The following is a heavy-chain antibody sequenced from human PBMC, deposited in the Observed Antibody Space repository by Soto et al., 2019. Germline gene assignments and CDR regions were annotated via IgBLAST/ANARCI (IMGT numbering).Heavy chain of an antibody. V-gene: IGHV1-69*01. J-gene: IGHJ4*02. Sequence: QVQLVQSGAEVKKPGSSVKVSCKASGGTFSSYAISWVRQAPGQGLEWRGGIIPIFGTANYAQKFQCRVTITADETTSTAYMELSSLRSEDTAVYYCASSSGPLYYFDYWGQGTLFTVSS. CDR1: GGTFSSYA. CDR3: ASSSGPLYYFDY. CDR2: IIPIFGTA. D-gene: IGHD6-19*01.